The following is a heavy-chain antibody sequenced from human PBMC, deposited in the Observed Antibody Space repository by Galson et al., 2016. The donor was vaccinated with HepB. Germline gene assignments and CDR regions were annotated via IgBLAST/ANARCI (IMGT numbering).Heavy chain of an antibody. CDR2: IYYNGKT. CDR1: GASISSGDYY. D-gene: IGHD3-9*01. J-gene: IGHJ3*02. CDR3: AKPRESRMYYDILTGAPFDAFDI. Sequence: LSLTCTVSGASISSGDYYWNWIRQHPGMGLEWIGYIYYNGKTYYNPSLKSRVTISVDTSKNQFSLTLSSVTAADTATYFCAKPRESRMYYDILTGAPFDAFDIWGQGTMVTVSS. V-gene: IGHV4-31*03.